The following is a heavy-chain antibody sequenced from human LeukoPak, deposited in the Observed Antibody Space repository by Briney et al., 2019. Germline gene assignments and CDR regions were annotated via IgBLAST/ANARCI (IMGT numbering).Heavy chain of an antibody. Sequence: GGSQRLSCAASGFTFSSYGMHWVRQAPGKGLEWVAFIRYDGSNKYYADSVKGRFTISRDNSKNTLYLQMNSLRAEDTAVYYCAKTYSPYGDYYYYYMDVWGKGTTVTISS. D-gene: IGHD4-17*01. CDR1: GFTFSSYG. V-gene: IGHV3-30*02. CDR3: AKTYSPYGDYYYYYMDV. J-gene: IGHJ6*03. CDR2: IRYDGSNK.